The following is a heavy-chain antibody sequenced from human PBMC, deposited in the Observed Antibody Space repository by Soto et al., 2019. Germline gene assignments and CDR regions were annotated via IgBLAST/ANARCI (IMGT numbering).Heavy chain of an antibody. CDR1: GFTFGDYA. CDR3: TRDAVVVAANPGWFDP. Sequence: GGSLRLSCTASGFTFGDYAMSWFRQAPGKGLEWVGFIRSKAYGGTTEYAASVKGRFTISRDDSKSIAYLQMNSLKTEDTAVYYCTRDAVVVAANPGWFDPWGQGTLVTSPQ. CDR2: IRSKAYGGTT. J-gene: IGHJ5*02. D-gene: IGHD2-15*01. V-gene: IGHV3-49*03.